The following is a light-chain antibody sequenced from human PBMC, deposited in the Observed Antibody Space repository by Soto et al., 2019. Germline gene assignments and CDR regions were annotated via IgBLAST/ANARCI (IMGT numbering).Light chain of an antibody. CDR1: QEIFGY. J-gene: IGKJ1*01. CDR2: GVS. CDR3: YHLHWA. V-gene: IGKV1-9*01. Sequence: IHLTQSPSSLSASVGDRVTITCRASQEIFGYLAWYQQTPGKAPTLLIYGVSTLQDGVSSRFSVRGSGTDFSLTLSSLQPEDFATYYCYHLHWAFGPGT.